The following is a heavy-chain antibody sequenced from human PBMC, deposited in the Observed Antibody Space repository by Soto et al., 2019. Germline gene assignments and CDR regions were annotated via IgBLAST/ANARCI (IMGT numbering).Heavy chain of an antibody. CDR3: AKAQGDWNDY. CDR2: ISGSGGRT. D-gene: IGHD2-21*02. CDR1: GVTFSSYA. V-gene: IGHV3-23*01. Sequence: EVQLLESGGGLVQPGGSLRLSCAASGVTFSSYAMSWVRQAPGKGLEWVSGISGSGGRTYYADSVKDRFTISRDNSKNTLYLQMNSLRAEDTAVYYCAKAQGDWNDYWGQGTLVTVSS. J-gene: IGHJ4*02.